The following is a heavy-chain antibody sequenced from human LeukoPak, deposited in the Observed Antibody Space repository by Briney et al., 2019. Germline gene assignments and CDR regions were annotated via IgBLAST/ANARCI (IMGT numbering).Heavy chain of an antibody. V-gene: IGHV3-30*01. D-gene: IGHD3-10*01. CDR3: ARGPTSYYYGSGSYHY. Sequence: GGSLRLSCAASGFTFSSYAMHWVRQAPGKGLEWVAVISYDGSNKCYADPVKGRFTISRDNSKNTLYLQMNSLRAEDTAVYYCARGPTSYYYGSGSYHYWGQGTLVTVSS. CDR1: GFTFSSYA. CDR2: ISYDGSNK. J-gene: IGHJ4*02.